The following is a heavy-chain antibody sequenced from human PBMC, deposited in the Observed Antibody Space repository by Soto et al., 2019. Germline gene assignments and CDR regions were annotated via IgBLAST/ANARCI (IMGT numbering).Heavy chain of an antibody. D-gene: IGHD5-18*01. V-gene: IGHV4-59*01. J-gene: IGHJ6*02. CDR1: GGSISSYY. CDR3: ARGAWIQLWFEVDYYYGMDV. CDR2: IYYSGST. Sequence: PSETLSLTCTVSGGSISSYYWSWIRQPPGKGLEWIGYIYYSGSTNYNPSLKSRVTISVDTSKNQFSLKLSSVTAADTAVYYCARGAWIQLWFEVDYYYGMDVLGQGTTVT.